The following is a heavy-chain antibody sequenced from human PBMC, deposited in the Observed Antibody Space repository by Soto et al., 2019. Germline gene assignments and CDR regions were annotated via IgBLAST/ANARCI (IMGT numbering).Heavy chain of an antibody. D-gene: IGHD6-13*01. V-gene: IGHV3-23*01. CDR2: ISGSGGST. CDR3: AKDTGWYSSSWYDY. J-gene: IGHJ4*02. CDR1: GFTFSSYA. Sequence: GGSLRLSCAASGFTFSSYAMSWVRQAPGKGLEWVSAISGSGGSTYYAESVKGRFTISRDNSKNTLYLQMNSLRAEDTSVYYCAKDTGWYSSSWYDYWGQGTLVTVSS.